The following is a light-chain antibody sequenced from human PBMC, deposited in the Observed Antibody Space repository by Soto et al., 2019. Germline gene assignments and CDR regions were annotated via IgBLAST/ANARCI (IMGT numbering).Light chain of an antibody. Sequence: ETVLTQSPGTLSLSPGERATLSCRATQSVNNDYLAWYPQRPGLAPRHLIFGASGRATGIPDRFSGSGSGTDFTLTISRLEPEDCEIYYCQQYGTSPLTVGGGNKVEIK. J-gene: IGKJ4*01. CDR2: GAS. CDR1: QSVNNDY. CDR3: QQYGTSPLT. V-gene: IGKV3-20*01.